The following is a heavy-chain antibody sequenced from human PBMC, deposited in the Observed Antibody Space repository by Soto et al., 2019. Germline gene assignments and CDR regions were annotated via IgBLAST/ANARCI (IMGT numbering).Heavy chain of an antibody. D-gene: IGHD4-17*01. Sequence: EVQLLDSGGGLAQPGGSLRVSCAASGFIFNNYAMNWVRQAPGEGLQWVAGISASGVSTYYADSVKGRFIISRDNSNNTLFQQMNGLRAEDTAIYYCAIVALRRYYFDYGGLGTLATVSS. CDR3: AIVALRRYYFDY. V-gene: IGHV3-23*01. CDR2: ISASGVST. CDR1: GFIFNNYA. J-gene: IGHJ4*02.